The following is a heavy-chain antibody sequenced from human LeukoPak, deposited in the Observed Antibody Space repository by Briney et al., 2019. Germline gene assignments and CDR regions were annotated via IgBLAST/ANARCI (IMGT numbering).Heavy chain of an antibody. CDR2: LYHSDSI. CDR1: GYSISSGYY. CDR3: ARQHDSYHYYYVDV. D-gene: IGHD6-13*01. V-gene: IGHV4-38-2*02. J-gene: IGHJ6*03. Sequence: PSETLSLTCTVSGYSISSGYYWIWIRPPPGKGLEWIARLYHSDSIYYNSSLESRVTMSVDTSKNQFSLKLSFVTAADTAVYYCARQHDSYHYYYVDVWGKGTTVTVSS.